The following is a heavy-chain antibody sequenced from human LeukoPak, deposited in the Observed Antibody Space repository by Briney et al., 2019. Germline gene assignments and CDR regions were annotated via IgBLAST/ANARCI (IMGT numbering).Heavy chain of an antibody. Sequence: ASVKVSCKASGYTFTNFGISWVRQAPGQRPEWMGWISTYNGNTNYAQNLQDRVTLTTDTSTTTVYMELRSLRSDDTAVYYCARDKDEASDTSGMFQYWGQGTLVTVSS. CDR3: ARDKDEASDTSGMFQY. CDR2: ISTYNGNT. J-gene: IGHJ1*01. V-gene: IGHV1-18*04. D-gene: IGHD3-22*01. CDR1: GYTFTNFG.